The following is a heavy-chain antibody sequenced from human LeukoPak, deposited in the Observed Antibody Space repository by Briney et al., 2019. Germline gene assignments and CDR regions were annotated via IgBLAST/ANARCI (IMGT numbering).Heavy chain of an antibody. Sequence: SETLSLTRTVSGGSISSYYWSWIRQPPGKGPEWIGYIYYSGSTNYNPSLKSRVTISVDPSKNQFSLKLSSVTAADTAVYYCARSPPLYSSSWYFDYWGQGTLVTVSS. V-gene: IGHV4-59*08. J-gene: IGHJ4*02. CDR1: GGSISSYY. CDR2: IYYSGST. D-gene: IGHD6-13*01. CDR3: ARSPPLYSSSWYFDY.